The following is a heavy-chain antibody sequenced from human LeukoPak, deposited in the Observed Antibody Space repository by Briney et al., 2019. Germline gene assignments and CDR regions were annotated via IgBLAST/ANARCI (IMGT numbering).Heavy chain of an antibody. CDR1: GFTFSSIG. V-gene: IGHV3-30*02. D-gene: IGHD3-10*02. CDR3: AELGITMIGGV. CDR2: IRYDGTTK. J-gene: IGHJ6*04. Sequence: GGSLRLSCAASGFTFSSIGMHWVRQAPGKGLFWVTFIRYDGTTKYYADSVKGRFTISRDNSKNTLYLQMNSLRAEDTAVYYCAELGITMIGGVWGKGTTVTISS.